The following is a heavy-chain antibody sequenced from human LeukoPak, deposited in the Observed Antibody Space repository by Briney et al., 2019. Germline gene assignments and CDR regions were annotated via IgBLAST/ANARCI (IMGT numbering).Heavy chain of an antibody. J-gene: IGHJ4*02. CDR2: ISAYNGNT. CDR1: GYIFTSYG. V-gene: IGHV1-18*01. Sequence: GESLKVSCKASGYIFTSYGISWVRQAPGQGLEWMGWISAYNGNTNYAQKLQGRVTMTTDTSTSTAYMELRSLRSDDTAVYYCARGSRNWNYGDYWGQGTLVTVSS. CDR3: ARGSRNWNYGDY. D-gene: IGHD1-7*01.